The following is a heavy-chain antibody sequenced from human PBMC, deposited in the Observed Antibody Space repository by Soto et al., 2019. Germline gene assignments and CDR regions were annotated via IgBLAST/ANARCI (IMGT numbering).Heavy chain of an antibody. CDR2: IYSGGSS. D-gene: IGHD3-10*01. J-gene: IGHJ5*02. Sequence: PGGSLRLYCTTCGLTVSSSHMTWVRQAPGKGLEWVSVIYSGGSSYYAVSVQGRFTISRDNSKNTVYLQMNSLRGEDTAMYYCARLGPYGSESYSFRYNWFDPWGQGTLVTVSS. V-gene: IGHV3-53*01. CDR1: GLTVSSSH. CDR3: ARLGPYGSESYSFRYNWFDP.